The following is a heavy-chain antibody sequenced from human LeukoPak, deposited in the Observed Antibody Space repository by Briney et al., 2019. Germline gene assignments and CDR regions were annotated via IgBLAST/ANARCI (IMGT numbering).Heavy chain of an antibody. CDR1: GGSISSGGYY. D-gene: IGHD1-26*01. V-gene: IGHV4-31*03. J-gene: IGHJ3*02. Sequence: SETLSLTCTVSGGSISSGGYYWNWIRQHPGKGLEWIGYIYYSGSTYYNPSLQSRIIITVDTSKNQFSLKLSSVTAADTAVYYCARDRHLGATGAFDIWGQGTVVTVSP. CDR2: IYYSGST. CDR3: ARDRHLGATGAFDI.